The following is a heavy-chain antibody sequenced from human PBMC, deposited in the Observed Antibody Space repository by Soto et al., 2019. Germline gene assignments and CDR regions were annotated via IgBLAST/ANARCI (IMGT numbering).Heavy chain of an antibody. CDR3: ARHPSDFWFDP. V-gene: IGHV4-39*01. CDR2: IYYSGST. CDR1: AGSISRSSYF. J-gene: IGHJ5*02. D-gene: IGHD2-21*02. Sequence: SETLSLTCIVSAGSISRSSYFWGWIRQPPGKGLEWIGSIYYSGSTYYNPSLKSRVTVSVDTSKYQFSLKLSSVTAADTAVYYCARHPSDFWFDPWGQGTLVTVSS.